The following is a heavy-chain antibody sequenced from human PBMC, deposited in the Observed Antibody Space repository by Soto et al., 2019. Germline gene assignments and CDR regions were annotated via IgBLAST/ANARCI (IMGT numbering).Heavy chain of an antibody. J-gene: IGHJ3*01. CDR2: ISYDGSNK. CDR1: GFTFSSYG. Sequence: GGSLRLSCAASGFTFSSYGMHWVRQAPGKGLEWVAVISYDGSNKYYADSVKGRFTISRDNSKNTLYLQMNSLRAEDTAVYYCAKDRGPGRYYSDSSGLPLLWGQGTMVTVSS. V-gene: IGHV3-30*18. CDR3: AKDRGPGRYYSDSSGLPLL. D-gene: IGHD3-22*01.